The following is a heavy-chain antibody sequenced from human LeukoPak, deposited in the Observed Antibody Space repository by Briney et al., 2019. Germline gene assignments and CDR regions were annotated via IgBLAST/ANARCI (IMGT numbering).Heavy chain of an antibody. V-gene: IGHV3-49*03. Sequence: GGSLRLSCTASGFTFGDYAMSWFRQAPGKGLEWVGFIRSKAYGGTTEYAASVKGRFTISRDDSKSIAYLQMNSLKAEDTAVYYCTRGYNWNARSFDYWGQGTLVTVSS. CDR2: IRSKAYGGTT. CDR1: GFTFGDYA. D-gene: IGHD1-20*01. J-gene: IGHJ4*02. CDR3: TRGYNWNARSFDY.